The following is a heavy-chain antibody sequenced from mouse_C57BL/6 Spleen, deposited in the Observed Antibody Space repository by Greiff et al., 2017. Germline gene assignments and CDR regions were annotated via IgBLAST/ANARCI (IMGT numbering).Heavy chain of an antibody. V-gene: IGHV1-69*01. CDR3: ARRDGYPYWYFDV. CDR1: GYTFTSYW. Sequence: QVQLQQSGAELVMPGASVKLSCKASGYTFTSYWMHWVKQRPGQGLEWIGEIDPSDSYTNYNQKFKGKSTLTVDKSSSTAYMQLSSLTSEDSAVYYCARRDGYPYWYFDVWGTGTTVTVSS. CDR2: IDPSDSYT. J-gene: IGHJ1*03. D-gene: IGHD2-3*01.